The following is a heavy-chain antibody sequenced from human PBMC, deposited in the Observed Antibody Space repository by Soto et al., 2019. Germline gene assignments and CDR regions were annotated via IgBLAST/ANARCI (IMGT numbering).Heavy chain of an antibody. CDR3: ARGDSTTGTEFDY. D-gene: IGHD1-1*01. Sequence: QVQLQQWGAGLLKPSETLSLTCAVYGGSFSGYYWSWLRQPPGKGLEWIGEINHSGSTNYNTSLKSRVTISVDTSKNQCSLKLSSVNAADTAVYYCARGDSTTGTEFDYWGQGTLVTVSS. CDR1: GGSFSGYY. J-gene: IGHJ4*02. V-gene: IGHV4-34*01. CDR2: INHSGST.